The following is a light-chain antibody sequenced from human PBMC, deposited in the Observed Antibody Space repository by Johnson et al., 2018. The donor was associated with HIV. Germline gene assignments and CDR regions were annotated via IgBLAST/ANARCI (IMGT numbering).Light chain of an antibody. CDR1: SSNIGNNY. CDR2: DNN. Sequence: SMLTQPPSVSAAPGQKVTISCSGSSSNIGNNYVSWYQQLPGTAPKLLIYDNNKRPSGIPDRFSGSKSGTSATLGITGLQTGDEADYYCATWDSSLTTGGVFGSGTKVTVL. J-gene: IGLJ1*01. CDR3: ATWDSSLTTGGV. V-gene: IGLV1-51*01.